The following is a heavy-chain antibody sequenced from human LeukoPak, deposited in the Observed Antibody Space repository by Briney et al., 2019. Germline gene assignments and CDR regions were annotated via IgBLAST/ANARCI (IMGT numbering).Heavy chain of an antibody. D-gene: IGHD4-17*01. V-gene: IGHV1-2*02. J-gene: IGHJ3*01. CDR1: GYTFTDYY. CDR3: ARERNYGDYGNAFDV. Sequence: ASVKVSCKASGYTFTDYYIHWMRQAPGQGLEWMGWINPKRGVTTYAQKFQGRVTMTRDTSITTAYMELTRLRSDDTTIYYCARERNYGDYGNAFDVCGQGTKVTVSS. CDR2: INPKRGVT.